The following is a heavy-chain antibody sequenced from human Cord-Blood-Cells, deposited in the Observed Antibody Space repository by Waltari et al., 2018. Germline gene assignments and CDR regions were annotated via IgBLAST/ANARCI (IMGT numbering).Heavy chain of an antibody. CDR1: GGSISSYY. Sequence: QVQLQESGPGLVKPSETLSLTCTVSGGSISSYYWSWLRQPPGKGLEWIGYIYYSGSTNYNPSLKSRVTISVDTSKNQFSLKLSSVTAADTAVYYCARGPRYSSSWDYWGQGTLVTVSS. V-gene: IGHV4-59*01. CDR3: ARGPRYSSSWDY. CDR2: IYYSGST. D-gene: IGHD6-13*01. J-gene: IGHJ4*02.